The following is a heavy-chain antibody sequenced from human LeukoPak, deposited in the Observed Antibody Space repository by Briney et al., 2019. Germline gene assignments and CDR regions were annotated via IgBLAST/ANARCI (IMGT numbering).Heavy chain of an antibody. J-gene: IGHJ5*01. V-gene: IGHV3-11*01. D-gene: IGHD4-17*01. CDR2: IANSGRTF. CDR1: GSTFSDDY. Sequence: PGGSLRLSCAASGSTFSDDYMSWIRQAPGKGLGWVSYIANSGRTFYYADSVKGRFTISRDNTKKSLYLQMNNLRAEDTAIYYCARGARRYGDFDSWGQGTLVTVSS. CDR3: ARGARRYGDFDS.